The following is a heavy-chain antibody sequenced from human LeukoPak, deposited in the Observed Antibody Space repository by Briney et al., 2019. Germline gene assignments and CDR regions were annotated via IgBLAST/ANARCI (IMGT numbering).Heavy chain of an antibody. CDR1: GGSFSSYY. CDR2: IYYSGST. Sequence: SETLSLTCAVYGGSFSSYYWSWIRQPPGKGLEWIGYIYYSGSTNYNPSLKSRVTISVDTSKNQFSLKLSSVTAADTAVYYCARTTEGGYTYDYFYYYYMDVWGKGTTVTISS. CDR3: ARTTEGGYTYDYFYYYYMDV. D-gene: IGHD5-18*01. J-gene: IGHJ6*03. V-gene: IGHV4-59*01.